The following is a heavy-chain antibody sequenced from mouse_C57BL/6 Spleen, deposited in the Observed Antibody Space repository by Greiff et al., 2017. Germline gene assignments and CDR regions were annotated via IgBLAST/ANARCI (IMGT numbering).Heavy chain of an antibody. Sequence: EVKLMESGPGMVKPSQSLSLTCTVTGYSITSGYDWHWIRHFPGIKLEWMGYISYSGSTNYNPSLKSRISITHDTSKNLFFRKLNSVTTEATATYYYARGGYYYGSSYGYFGGWGTGTTVTVSS. J-gene: IGHJ1*03. V-gene: IGHV3-1*01. CDR1: GYSITSGYD. CDR2: ISYSGST. CDR3: ARGGYYYGSSYGYFGG. D-gene: IGHD1-1*01.